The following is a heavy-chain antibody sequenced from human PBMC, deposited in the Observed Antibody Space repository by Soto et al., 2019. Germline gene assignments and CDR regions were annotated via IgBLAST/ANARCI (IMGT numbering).Heavy chain of an antibody. Sequence: EVQLLESGGGLVKPWGSLRRSCAASGFTFSNAWMSWVRQAPGKGLEWVGRIKSKTDGGTTDYAAPVKDRFTISRDDSKNTLYLQINSLKPEDTAVYYCTTDVRRRWLPTFWGQGTLDTVSS. CDR1: GFTFSNAW. CDR3: TTDVRRRWLPTF. J-gene: IGHJ4*02. V-gene: IGHV3-15*01. D-gene: IGHD5-12*01. CDR2: IKSKTDGGTT.